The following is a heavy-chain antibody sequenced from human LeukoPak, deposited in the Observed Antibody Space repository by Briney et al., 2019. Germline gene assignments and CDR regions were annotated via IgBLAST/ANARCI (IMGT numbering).Heavy chain of an antibody. Sequence: GGSLRLSCAASGFTFSSYTMNWVRLAPGKGLEWVSSISSSSSHIYYADSVKGRFTISRDNAKNSLYLQMNSLRAEDTAVYYCARVVPGAGFFYWGQGTLVTVSS. CDR1: GFTFSSYT. V-gene: IGHV3-21*01. CDR3: ARVVPGAGFFY. J-gene: IGHJ4*02. CDR2: ISSSSSHI. D-gene: IGHD3-3*01.